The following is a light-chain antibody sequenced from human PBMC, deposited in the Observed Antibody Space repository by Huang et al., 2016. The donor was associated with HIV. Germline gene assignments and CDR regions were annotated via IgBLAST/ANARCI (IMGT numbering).Light chain of an antibody. V-gene: IGKV1-33*01. J-gene: IGKJ2*02. CDR3: QQYDDPPCGT. CDR1: QDITNY. CDR2: DAS. Sequence: DIQMTQSPSSLSASVGVRVTITCQASQDITNYLNCYQQRPGKAPTLLIYDASNLETVVPSRCSGSGSGTDVTFTISSLQPEDIATYYCQQYDDPPCGTFGQGTKLEIK.